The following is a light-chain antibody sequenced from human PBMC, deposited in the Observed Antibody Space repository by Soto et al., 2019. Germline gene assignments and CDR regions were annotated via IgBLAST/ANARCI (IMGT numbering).Light chain of an antibody. CDR3: AAWDDSLREV. J-gene: IGLJ1*01. CDR2: NNN. V-gene: IGLV1-44*01. CDR1: SSNIGSNA. Sequence: QSALTQPPSASATPGQRVTISCSGSSSNIGSNAVNWYQQLPGTAPKLLIYNNNQRPSGVPDRFSGSKSGTSASLAISGLQSEDEADYYCAAWDDSLREVFGTGTQLTVL.